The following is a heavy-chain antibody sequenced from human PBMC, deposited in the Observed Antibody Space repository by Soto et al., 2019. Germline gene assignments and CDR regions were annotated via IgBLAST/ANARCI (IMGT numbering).Heavy chain of an antibody. V-gene: IGHV3-23*01. D-gene: IGHD6-13*01. CDR2: ISGSGGGT. J-gene: IGHJ4*02. Sequence: GGSLRLSCAASGFTFNTYAINWVRQAPGKGLEWVSTISGSGGGTYYADSVKGRFTVSRDNSRNTLYLQMNSLGVEDTAVYYCAKGGSSSWTEFDYWGQGTLVTVSS. CDR3: AKGGSSSWTEFDY. CDR1: GFTFNTYA.